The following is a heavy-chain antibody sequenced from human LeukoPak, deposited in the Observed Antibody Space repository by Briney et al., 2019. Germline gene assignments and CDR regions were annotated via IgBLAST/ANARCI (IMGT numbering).Heavy chain of an antibody. V-gene: IGHV3-21*01. Sequence: GGSLRLSCAASGFTFSRYSMNWVRQAPGKGLGWVSSISSTIDYIFYSDSVKGRFTISRDNADDSLYLKMNSLRAEDTAVYYCARDLSSYGSGSYYYFDYWGQGTLVTVSS. CDR2: ISSTIDYI. CDR3: ARDLSSYGSGSYYYFDY. CDR1: GFTFSRYS. J-gene: IGHJ4*02. D-gene: IGHD3-10*01.